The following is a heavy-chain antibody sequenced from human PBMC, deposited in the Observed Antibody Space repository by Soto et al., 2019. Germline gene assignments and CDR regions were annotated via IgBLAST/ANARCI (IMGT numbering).Heavy chain of an antibody. D-gene: IGHD1-26*01. CDR2: SRNKANSYST. CDR3: ARFSGSYTRGLDY. V-gene: IGHV3-72*01. CDR1: GFTFSDHY. J-gene: IGHJ4*02. Sequence: EVQLVESGGGLVQPAGSLRLSCAASGFTFSDHYMDWVRQAPGKGLEWVGRSRNKANSYSTEYAASVKGRFTISRDESKNSLYLQMNSLKTEDTAVYYCARFSGSYTRGLDYWGQGTLVTVSS.